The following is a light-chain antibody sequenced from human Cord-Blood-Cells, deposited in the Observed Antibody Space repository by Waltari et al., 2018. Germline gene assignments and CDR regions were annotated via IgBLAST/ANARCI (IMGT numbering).Light chain of an antibody. CDR2: DAS. CDR3: QQRSNS. J-gene: IGKJ2*01. Sequence: EIVLTQSQATLSLSPGARATLSCRASQSVSSYLAWYQQKPGQAPRLLIYDASNRATGIPARFSGSGSGTDFTLTISSLEPEDFAVYYCQQRSNSFGQGTKLEIK. CDR1: QSVSSY. V-gene: IGKV3-11*01.